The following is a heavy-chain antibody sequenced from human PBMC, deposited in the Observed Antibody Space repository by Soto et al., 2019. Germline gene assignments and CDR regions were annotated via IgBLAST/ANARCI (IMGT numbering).Heavy chain of an antibody. J-gene: IGHJ6*02. CDR2: ISSDGST. D-gene: IGHD2-15*01. Sequence: GGSLRLSCSASGFTFSSYDIHWVRQAPGKGLEYVSSISSDGSTYYAVSVKGRFTISRDNSRNTLYLRMSSLRAEDTAVYYCARDGYCSGGSCYGMDVWGQGTTVTVSS. V-gene: IGHV3-64D*06. CDR3: ARDGYCSGGSCYGMDV. CDR1: GFTFSSYD.